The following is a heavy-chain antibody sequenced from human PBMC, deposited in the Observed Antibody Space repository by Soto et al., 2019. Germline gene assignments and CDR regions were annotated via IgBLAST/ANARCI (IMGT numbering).Heavy chain of an antibody. CDR3: ARADIVVVVAATPGKDAFDI. CDR1: GGTFSSYT. V-gene: IGHV1-69*02. J-gene: IGHJ3*02. D-gene: IGHD2-15*01. Sequence: SVKVSCKASGGTFSSYTISWVRQAPGQGLEWMGRIIPILGIANCAQKFQGRVTITADKSTSTAYMELSSLRSEDTAVYYCARADIVVVVAATPGKDAFDIWGQGTMVTVSS. CDR2: IIPILGIA.